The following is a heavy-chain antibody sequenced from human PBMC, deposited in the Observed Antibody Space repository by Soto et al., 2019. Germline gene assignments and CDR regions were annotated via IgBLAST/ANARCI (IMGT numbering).Heavy chain of an antibody. CDR1: GFTFSSYG. Sequence: GGSLRLSCAASGFTFSSYGMHWVRQAPGKGLEWVAVIWYDGSNKYYADSVKGRFTISRDNSKNTLYLQMYSLRAEDTAVYYCARGLPSPYYYDSSGYYDDYYYYGMDVWGQGTTVTVSS. CDR2: IWYDGSNK. J-gene: IGHJ6*02. D-gene: IGHD3-22*01. V-gene: IGHV3-33*01. CDR3: ARGLPSPYYYDSSGYYDDYYYYGMDV.